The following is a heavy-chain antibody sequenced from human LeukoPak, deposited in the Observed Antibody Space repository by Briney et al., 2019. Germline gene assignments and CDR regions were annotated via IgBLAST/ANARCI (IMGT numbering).Heavy chain of an antibody. J-gene: IGHJ4*02. CDR1: GYTFTGYY. D-gene: IGHD2-2*01. V-gene: IGHV1-2*02. Sequence: GASVKVSCKASGYTFTGYYTHWVRQAPGQGLEWMGWINPNSGGTNYAQKFQGRVTMTRDTSISTAYMELSRLRSDDTAVYYCARDRSCSSTSCYGGAGFDYWGQGTLVTVSS. CDR3: ARDRSCSSTSCYGGAGFDY. CDR2: INPNSGGT.